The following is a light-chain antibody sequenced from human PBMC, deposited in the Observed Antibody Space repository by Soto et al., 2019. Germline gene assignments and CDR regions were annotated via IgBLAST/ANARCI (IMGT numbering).Light chain of an antibody. CDR2: DVS. Sequence: QSALTQPASVSGSPGQSITISCTGTSSDVGGYNYVSWYQQHPGKAPKLMIYDVSNRPSGVSNRFSGSKSGNTAFLTISRLQSEDEADYYCNSYTSSSTLVFGGGTQLTVL. V-gene: IGLV2-14*01. J-gene: IGLJ2*01. CDR3: NSYTSSSTLV. CDR1: SSDVGGYNY.